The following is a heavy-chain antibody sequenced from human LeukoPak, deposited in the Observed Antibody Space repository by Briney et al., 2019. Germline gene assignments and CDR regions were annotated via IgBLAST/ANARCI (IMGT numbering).Heavy chain of an antibody. D-gene: IGHD6-13*01. CDR1: GYTFTSYA. CDR3: ARTMGIAAAGTDY. J-gene: IGHJ4*02. V-gene: IGHV1-3*01. CDR2: SNAGNGNT. Sequence: ASVKVSCKASGYTFTSYAMHWVRQAPGQRLEWMGWSNAGNGNTKYSQEFQGRVTITRDTSASTAYMELSSLRSEDTAVYYCARTMGIAAAGTDYWGQGTLVTVSS.